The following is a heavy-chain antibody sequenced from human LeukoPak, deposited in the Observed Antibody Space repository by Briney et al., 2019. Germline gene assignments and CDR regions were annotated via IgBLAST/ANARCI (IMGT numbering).Heavy chain of an antibody. CDR1: GGSMVPYY. CDR2: NYIGGGT. Sequence: PSETLSLTCTVSGGSMVPYYWSWVRQPAGKGLEWLGHNYIGGGTKYNPSLKSRVTVSIDRSMNQFSLRLTSVTAADTAVYYCARQGRIPGHAVPVPDGPATEYSYYYMDVWGNGTTVTVSS. CDR3: ARQGRIPGHAVPVPDGPATEYSYYYMDV. J-gene: IGHJ6*03. V-gene: IGHV4-4*07. D-gene: IGHD4-11*01.